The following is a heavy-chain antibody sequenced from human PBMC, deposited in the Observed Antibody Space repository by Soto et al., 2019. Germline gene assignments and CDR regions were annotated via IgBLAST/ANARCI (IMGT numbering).Heavy chain of an antibody. CDR2: ISGRGGSA. D-gene: IGHD5-12*01. J-gene: IGHJ3*02. V-gene: IGHV3-23*01. Sequence: EVPLLESGGGLVHPGGSLRLSCAASGFTFSSYAMSWVRQAPGKGLEWVSAISGRGGSAYYADSVKGRFTISRDNSKNTLYLQMKSRRGEAAAVYYCAKSYRGYVPDAVHIWGQGTMVTVSS. CDR1: GFTFSSYA. CDR3: AKSYRGYVPDAVHI.